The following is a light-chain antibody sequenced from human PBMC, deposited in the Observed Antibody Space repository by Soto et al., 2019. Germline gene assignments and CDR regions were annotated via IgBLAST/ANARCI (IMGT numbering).Light chain of an antibody. V-gene: IGKV3-15*01. Sequence: EVVLTQSPGTLSLSRGERATLSCRASERIYSAYLAWYQQKPGQAPRLLIYSASTRATGIPARFSGSGSGTEFTLTISSLQSEDFAVYYCQQYRNWPPWTFGQGTKVEIK. CDR1: ERIYSAY. CDR3: QQYRNWPPWT. CDR2: SAS. J-gene: IGKJ1*01.